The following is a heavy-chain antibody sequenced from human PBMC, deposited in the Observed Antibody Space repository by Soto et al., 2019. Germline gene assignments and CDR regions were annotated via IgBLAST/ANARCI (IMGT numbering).Heavy chain of an antibody. Sequence: SEMLPVTCSVSGGSISSGGYYWSWIRKHAGKGLEWIGYIYYDGSTYYNPSLKSRVTISLDTSKNQFSLKLSSVTAADTAVYYCARSHIVPRLLMYPYDYWGQGTLVTVSS. CDR1: GGSISSGGYY. D-gene: IGHD6-6*01. CDR2: IYYDGST. V-gene: IGHV4-39*01. CDR3: ARSHIVPRLLMYPYDY. J-gene: IGHJ4*02.